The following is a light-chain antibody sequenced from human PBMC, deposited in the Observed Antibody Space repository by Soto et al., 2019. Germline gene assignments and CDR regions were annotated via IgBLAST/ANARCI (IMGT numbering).Light chain of an antibody. CDR2: RGS. J-gene: IGLJ2*01. CDR3: ASWDDDLSSVV. Sequence: QSVLAQPPSASGAPGQRVTISCSGRLSNIGDNYVYWYQQLPETAPKLLIYRGSERPSGVPDRFSGSKSGTSASLAISGLRPEDEADYYCASWDDDLSSVVFGGGTKLTV. V-gene: IGLV1-47*01. CDR1: LSNIGDNY.